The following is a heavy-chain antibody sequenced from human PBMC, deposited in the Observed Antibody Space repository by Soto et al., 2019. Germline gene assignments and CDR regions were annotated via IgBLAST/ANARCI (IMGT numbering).Heavy chain of an antibody. CDR2: SGWNSGTI. D-gene: IGHD3-10*01. V-gene: IGHV3-9*01. CDR1: GFRFEDYA. Sequence: EVQLVESGGGLVQPGRSLRLSCAASGFRFEDYAMNWVRQPPGKGLEWVSGSGWNSGTIGYAGSVKGRLTISRDNAKSSLFLQMNSLRPEDTALYYCTKASRGASSSYNYGMEVWGPGTTVTVSS. J-gene: IGHJ6*02. CDR3: TKASRGASSSYNYGMEV.